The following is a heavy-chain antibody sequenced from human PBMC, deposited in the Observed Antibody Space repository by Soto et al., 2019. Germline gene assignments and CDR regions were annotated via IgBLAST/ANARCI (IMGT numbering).Heavy chain of an antibody. CDR2: IIPILGIA. D-gene: IGHD5-18*01. V-gene: IGHV1-69*04. CDR3: AIESETAMVETDWFDP. Sequence: GASVKVSCKASGGTFSSYTISWVRQAPGQGLEWMGRIIPILGIANYAQKFQGRVTITADKSTSTAYMELSSLRSEDTAVYYCAIESETAMVETDWFDPRGQGTLVTVSS. J-gene: IGHJ5*02. CDR1: GGTFSSYT.